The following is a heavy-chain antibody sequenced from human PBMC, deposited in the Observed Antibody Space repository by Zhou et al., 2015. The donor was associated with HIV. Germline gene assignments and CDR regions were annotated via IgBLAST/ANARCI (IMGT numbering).Heavy chain of an antibody. D-gene: IGHD3-3*01. J-gene: IGHJ6*02. Sequence: QVQLVQSGAEVKKPGASVKVSCKASGYTFTSYAMHWVRQAPGQRLEWMGWINAGNGNTKYSQKFQGRVTITRDTSASTAYMELSSLRSEDTAVYYCARINDFWSGYPYYYGMDVWGQGTTVTVSS. V-gene: IGHV1-3*01. CDR1: GYTFTSYA. CDR3: ARINDFWSGYPYYYGMDV. CDR2: INAGNGNT.